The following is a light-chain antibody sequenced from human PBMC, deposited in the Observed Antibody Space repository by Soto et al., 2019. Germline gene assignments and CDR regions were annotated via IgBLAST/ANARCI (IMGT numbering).Light chain of an antibody. Sequence: QSVLTQPASVSGSPGQSITISCTGTSSDVGGYDYVTWYQQYPGKAPKLVIHDVTRRPSGVSYRFSGSKSGTTASLTISGLQAEDEADYYCCSYSSRTSYVFGTGTKVTVL. CDR2: DVT. CDR1: SSDVGGYDY. J-gene: IGLJ1*01. V-gene: IGLV2-14*03. CDR3: CSYSSRTSYV.